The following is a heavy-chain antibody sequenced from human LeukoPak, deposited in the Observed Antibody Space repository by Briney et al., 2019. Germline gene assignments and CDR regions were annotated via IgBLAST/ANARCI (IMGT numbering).Heavy chain of an antibody. CDR3: AREVVVVTAPHYFDY. D-gene: IGHD2-21*02. CDR1: GFTFSSDS. CDR2: ISSSSSTI. V-gene: IGHV3-48*02. J-gene: IGHJ4*02. Sequence: PGGSLRLSCAASGFTFSSDSMNWVRQAPGKGLEWVSYISSSSSTIYYADSVKGRFTISRDNDKNSLYLQMNSLRDEDTAVYYCAREVVVVTAPHYFDYWGQGTLVTVSS.